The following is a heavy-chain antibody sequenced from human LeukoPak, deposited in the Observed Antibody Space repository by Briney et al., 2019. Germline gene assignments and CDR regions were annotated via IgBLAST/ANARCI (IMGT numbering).Heavy chain of an antibody. CDR2: INHSGST. D-gene: IGHD2-15*01. J-gene: IGHJ4*02. CDR1: GFTFGDYT. V-gene: IGHV4-34*08. CDR3: AGNCSGGSCYFDY. Sequence: GSLRLSCTASGFTFGDYTMSWIRQPPGKGLEWIGEINHSGSTNYNPSLKSRVTISVDTSKNQFSLKLSSVTAADTAVYYCAGNCSGGSCYFDYWGQGTLVTVSS.